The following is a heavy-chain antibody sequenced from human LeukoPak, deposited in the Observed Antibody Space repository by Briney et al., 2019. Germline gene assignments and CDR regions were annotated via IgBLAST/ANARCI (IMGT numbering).Heavy chain of an antibody. CDR1: GYTFTGYY. J-gene: IGHJ6*03. CDR2: INPNSGGT. Sequence: GASVKVSCKTSGYTFTGYYMHWVRQAPGQGLEWMGWINPNSGGTNYAQKFQGRVTMTRDTSISTAYMELSRLRSDDTAVYYCARNGFEIGYYYMDVWGKGTTVTVSS. D-gene: IGHD1-1*01. V-gene: IGHV1-2*02. CDR3: ARNGFEIGYYYMDV.